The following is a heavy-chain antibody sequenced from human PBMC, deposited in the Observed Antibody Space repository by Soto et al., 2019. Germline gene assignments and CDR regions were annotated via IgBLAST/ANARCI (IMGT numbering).Heavy chain of an antibody. CDR3: ARVPGLALLGVAGIGVDY. Sequence: QVQLVESGGGVVQPGRSLRLSCAASGFTFSSYAMHWVRQAPGKGLEWVAVISYDGSNKYYADSVKGRFTISRDNSKNTLYVQMNSLWAEDTAVYYWARVPGLALLGVAGIGVDYGGQGTLVTVSS. CDR1: GFTFSSYA. D-gene: IGHD6-19*01. CDR2: ISYDGSNK. J-gene: IGHJ4*02. V-gene: IGHV3-30-3*01.